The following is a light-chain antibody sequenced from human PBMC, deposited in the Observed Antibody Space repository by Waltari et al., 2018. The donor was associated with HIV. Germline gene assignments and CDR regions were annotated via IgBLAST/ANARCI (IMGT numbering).Light chain of an antibody. CDR3: CSYAATSTFV. V-gene: IGLV2-23*02. Sequence: QSALTQPASVSGSPGQSITISCTGTSSDVGSYTLVSWYQQYPGKAPKLMIYEVSKRPSGVSNRFSGSKSGNTASLTISGLQAEDEADYYCCSYAATSTFVFGTGTKVTVL. J-gene: IGLJ1*01. CDR2: EVS. CDR1: SSDVGSYTL.